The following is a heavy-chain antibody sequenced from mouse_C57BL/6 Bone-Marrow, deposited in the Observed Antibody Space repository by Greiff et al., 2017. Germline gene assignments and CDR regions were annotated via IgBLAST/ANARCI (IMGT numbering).Heavy chain of an antibody. CDR2: IDPSDSYT. CDR1: GYTFTSYW. Sequence: QVQLQQPGAELVKPGASVKLSCKASGYTFTSYWMQWVKPRPGQGLEWIGEIDPSDSYTNYNQKFKGKATLTVDTSSSTAYMQLSSLTSEDSAVYYCARDYGSSLYWYFDVWGTGTTVTVAS. CDR3: ARDYGSSLYWYFDV. D-gene: IGHD1-1*01. J-gene: IGHJ1*03. V-gene: IGHV1-50*01.